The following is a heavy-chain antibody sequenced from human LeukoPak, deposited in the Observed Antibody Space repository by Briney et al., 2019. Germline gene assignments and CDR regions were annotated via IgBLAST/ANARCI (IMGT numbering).Heavy chain of an antibody. CDR1: GFTFSSYW. CDR2: INSDASTT. J-gene: IGHJ4*02. Sequence: GESLRLSCAASGFTFSSYWMHWVRQAPGKGLVWVSRINSDASTTSYADSVKGRFTISRDNAKNTLHLQMNSLRAEDTAVYYCTRVAGSGSVDWGQGTLVTVSS. D-gene: IGHD1-26*01. V-gene: IGHV3-74*01. CDR3: TRVAGSGSVD.